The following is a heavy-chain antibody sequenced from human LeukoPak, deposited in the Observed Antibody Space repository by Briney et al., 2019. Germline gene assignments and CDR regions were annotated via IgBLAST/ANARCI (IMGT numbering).Heavy chain of an antibody. CDR1: GVSISNYY. CDR3: ARATRGRYCSGGSCNWFDP. V-gene: IGHV4-59*08. CDR2: YYYSGNT. J-gene: IGHJ5*02. D-gene: IGHD2-15*01. Sequence: SETLSLTCTVSGVSISNYYWSWIRQPPGKGLEWIGYYYYSGNTNYNPSLKSRVTISADTSKNQFSLKLSSVTAADTAVYYCARATRGRYCSGGSCNWFDPWGQGTLVTVSS.